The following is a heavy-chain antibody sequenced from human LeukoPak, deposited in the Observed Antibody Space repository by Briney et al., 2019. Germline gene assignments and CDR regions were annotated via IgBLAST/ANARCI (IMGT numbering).Heavy chain of an antibody. CDR3: AKVLASRWFFDY. J-gene: IGHJ4*02. D-gene: IGHD2-15*01. CDR2: VSSSGDNT. Sequence: GGSLRLSCAAAGFTFSSYAMSWVRQTPGKGLEWVSTVSSSGDNTYYADSVKGRFIVSRDTSKNTMYLQMNSLRAEDTALYYCAKVLASRWFFDYWGQGTLVTVSS. V-gene: IGHV3-23*01. CDR1: GFTFSSYA.